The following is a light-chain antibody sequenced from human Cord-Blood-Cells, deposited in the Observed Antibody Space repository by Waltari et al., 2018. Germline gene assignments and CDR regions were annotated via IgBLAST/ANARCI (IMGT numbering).Light chain of an antibody. V-gene: IGLV1-44*01. J-gene: IGLJ2*01. CDR3: AAWEDSLNGVV. CDR2: SNN. CDR1: SSNIGRTT. Sequence: QSVLTQPPSASGTPGQRVTISCSGSSSNIGRTTVNWYQQLPGTAPKHLINSNNQRPSWVLGRFSGAKSGTSASLAISGLQSEDESDYYCAAWEDSLNGVVFGGGTKLTVL.